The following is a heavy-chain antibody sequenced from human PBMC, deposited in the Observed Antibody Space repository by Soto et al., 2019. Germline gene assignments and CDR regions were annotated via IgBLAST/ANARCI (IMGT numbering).Heavy chain of an antibody. J-gene: IGHJ6*03. CDR1: GGSISSYY. CDR2: IYYSGST. D-gene: IGHD2-8*01. Sequence: SETLSLTCTVSGGSISSYYWSWIRQPPGKGLEWIGYIYYSGSTNYNPSLKSRVTISVVTSKNQFSLKLSSVTAADTAVDYCARGSPLMVYGDYYYYMDVWGKGTTVTVSS. V-gene: IGHV4-59*01. CDR3: ARGSPLMVYGDYYYYMDV.